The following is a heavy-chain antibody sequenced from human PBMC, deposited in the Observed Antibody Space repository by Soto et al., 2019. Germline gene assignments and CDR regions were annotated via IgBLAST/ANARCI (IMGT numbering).Heavy chain of an antibody. D-gene: IGHD6-19*01. V-gene: IGHV1-18*01. Sequence: QVQLVQSGAEVKKPGASVKVSCKTSGYPFTSYGINWVRQAPGQGPEWMGWISAYDGKTSYTQKCKGRVTMTTDTSTSTAYMELRSLRSDDTAVYYCARDRLIAVTGLLHYWGQGTLVTVSS. CDR3: ARDRLIAVTGLLHY. CDR2: ISAYDGKT. J-gene: IGHJ4*02. CDR1: GYPFTSYG.